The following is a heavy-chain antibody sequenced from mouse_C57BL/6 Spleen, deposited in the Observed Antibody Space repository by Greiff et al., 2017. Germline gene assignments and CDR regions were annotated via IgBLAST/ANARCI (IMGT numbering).Heavy chain of an antibody. CDR1: GFSFTSYG. CDR3: ARERVTTVVSPFAY. J-gene: IGHJ3*01. CDR2: IWSGGST. V-gene: IGHV2-2*01. D-gene: IGHD1-1*01. Sequence: VKLVESGPGLVQPSQSLSITCTVSGFSFTSYGVHWVRQSPGKGLEWLGVIWSGGSTDYNAAFISRLSIIKDNSKSHVFFKMIRLQADDTAIYSCARERVTTVVSPFAYWGQGTLVTVSA.